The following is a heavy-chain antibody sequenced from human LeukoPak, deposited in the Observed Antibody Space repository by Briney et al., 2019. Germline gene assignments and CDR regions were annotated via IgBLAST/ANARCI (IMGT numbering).Heavy chain of an antibody. CDR3: ARPLMYYYGSETYFWFDP. CDR2: IRYDGSNK. V-gene: IGHV3-30*02. Sequence: PGGSLRLSCAASGFTFSSSDMHWVRQAPGKGLEWVAFIRYDGSNKYFADSVKGRFTISRDNAKNSLSLQMNSLRAEDTAVYYCARPLMYYYGSETYFWFDPWGQGTLVTVSS. CDR1: GFTFSSSD. J-gene: IGHJ5*02. D-gene: IGHD3-10*01.